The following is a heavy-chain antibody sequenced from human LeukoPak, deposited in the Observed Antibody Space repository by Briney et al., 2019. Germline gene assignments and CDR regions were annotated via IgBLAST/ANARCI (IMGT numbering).Heavy chain of an antibody. Sequence: GGSLRLSCAASGFTFSTYAMSWVRQAPGKGLEWVSLIGGSDGRTRYADSVEGRFTISRDNSKNTLYLEMNSLSAEDTAVYYCAKDSSSYDWGYMDVWGKGTTVTISS. CDR2: IGGSDGRT. V-gene: IGHV3-23*01. D-gene: IGHD3-22*01. J-gene: IGHJ6*03. CDR1: GFTFSTYA. CDR3: AKDSSSYDWGYMDV.